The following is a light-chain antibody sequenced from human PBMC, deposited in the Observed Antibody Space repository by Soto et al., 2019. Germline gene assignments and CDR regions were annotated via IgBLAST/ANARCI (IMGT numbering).Light chain of an antibody. V-gene: IGLV1-40*01. J-gene: IGLJ2*01. CDR3: QTYDSSLSGSRV. CDR2: GNS. CDR1: SSNIGAGYD. Sequence: QSVLTQPPSVSGAPGQRVTISCTWSSSNIGAGYDVHWYQQLPGTAPKLLIYGNSNRPSGVPDRFSGSKSGTSASLAITGLQAEDKADYYCQTYDSSLSGSRVFGGGTKLTVL.